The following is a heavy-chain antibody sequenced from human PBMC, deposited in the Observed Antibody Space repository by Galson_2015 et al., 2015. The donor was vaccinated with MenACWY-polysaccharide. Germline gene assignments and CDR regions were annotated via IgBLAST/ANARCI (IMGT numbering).Heavy chain of an antibody. CDR2: IYYSGST. Sequence: ATLSLPCPVSGGSISSSSYSWGWIRPPPGKGLEWIGSIYYSGSTYYNPSLKSRVTMTVVTSKNQFSLRVNSVTAADAGVYYCARDLVGPWGQGTLVTVSS. CDR1: GGSISSSSYS. V-gene: IGHV4-39*07. D-gene: IGHD1-26*01. CDR3: ARDLVGP. J-gene: IGHJ5*02.